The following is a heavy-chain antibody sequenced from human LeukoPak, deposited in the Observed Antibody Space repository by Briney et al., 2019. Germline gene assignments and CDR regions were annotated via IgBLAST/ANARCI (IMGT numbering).Heavy chain of an antibody. CDR2: IYYSGST. CDR1: GDSISSYY. Sequence: PSETLSLTCSVSGDSISSYYWSWIRQPPGKGLEWMGYIYYSGSTNYNPSLKSRVTMSVDTSKNQFSLKLTSVTAADTAVYYCARDQVPLDWGQGTLVTVSS. J-gene: IGHJ4*02. CDR3: ARDQVPLD. V-gene: IGHV4-59*01.